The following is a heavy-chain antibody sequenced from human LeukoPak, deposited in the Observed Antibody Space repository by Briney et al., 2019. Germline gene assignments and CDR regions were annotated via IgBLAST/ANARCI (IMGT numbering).Heavy chain of an antibody. CDR2: ISSNGGST. CDR3: ARGSGCSGGSCFKRAYYYYGMDV. CDR1: GFTFSSYA. Sequence: GGSLRLSCAASGFTFSSYAMHWVRQAPGKGLEYVSAISSNGGSTYYANSVKGRFTISRDNSKNTLYLQMGSLRAEDMAVYYCARGSGCSGGSCFKRAYYYYGMDVWGQGTTVTVSS. D-gene: IGHD2-15*01. V-gene: IGHV3-64*01. J-gene: IGHJ6*02.